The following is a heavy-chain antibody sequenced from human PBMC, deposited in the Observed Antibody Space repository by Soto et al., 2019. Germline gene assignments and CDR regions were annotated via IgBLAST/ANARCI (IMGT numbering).Heavy chain of an antibody. Sequence: EVQLVESGGGLVQPGGSLRLSCAGSGFIFSTYTMNWVRQAPGKGLEWLAYITGPSTTISYRDCVKGRFTISRDNAKRSLVLQLDKLRDDDTAVYDCAISRDPGVHYCLAVWGPGTTFTV. CDR1: GFIFSTYT. V-gene: IGHV3-48*02. J-gene: IGHJ6*02. D-gene: IGHD2-8*01. CDR2: ITGPSTTI. CDR3: AISRDPGVHYCLAV.